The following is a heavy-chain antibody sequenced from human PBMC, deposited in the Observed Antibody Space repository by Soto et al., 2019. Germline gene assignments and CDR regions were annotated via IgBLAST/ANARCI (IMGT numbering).Heavy chain of an antibody. J-gene: IGHJ4*02. Sequence: ASETLSLTCTVSGGSTTSDYWSWIRQPPGEGLEWLGYIFHSLGAKYNPSLGSRGTISLDTSKNQLSLSLRSVTAADTAIYSCVRDLNGSGDYWGQGTLVTVSS. D-gene: IGHD3-10*01. CDR2: IFHSLGA. CDR3: VRDLNGSGDY. CDR1: GGSTTSDY. V-gene: IGHV4-59*01.